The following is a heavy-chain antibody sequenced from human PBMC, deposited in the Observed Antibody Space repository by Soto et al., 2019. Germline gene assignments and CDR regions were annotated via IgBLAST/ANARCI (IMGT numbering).Heavy chain of an antibody. V-gene: IGHV5-51*01. CDR3: ARTSTNWFDP. D-gene: IGHD4-17*01. CDR1: GYSFTSYW. J-gene: IGHJ5*02. Sequence: PGESLKISCKGSGYSFTSYWIAWVRLMPGKGLEWMGILYPGGSNTRYSPSFQGQVTISVDKSISTAYLQWSSLKASDTAMYYCARTSTNWFDPWGQGTLVTVSS. CDR2: LYPGGSNT.